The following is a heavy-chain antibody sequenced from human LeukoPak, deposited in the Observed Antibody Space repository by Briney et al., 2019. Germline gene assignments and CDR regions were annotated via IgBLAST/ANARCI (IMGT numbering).Heavy chain of an antibody. CDR2: IYPNNGGT. J-gene: IGHJ4*02. V-gene: IGHV1-2*02. Sequence: ASVKVSCKTSGYTFTGYYMHWVRQAPGQGLEWMGWIYPNNGGTNYAQKFQGRVTMTRDTSISTAYMELSRLSSDDTAVYYCARDASGNDYWGQGTLVTVSS. CDR3: ARDASGNDY. CDR1: GYTFTGYY.